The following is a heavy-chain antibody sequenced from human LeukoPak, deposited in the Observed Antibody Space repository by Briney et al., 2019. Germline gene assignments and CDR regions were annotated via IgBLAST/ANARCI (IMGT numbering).Heavy chain of an antibody. CDR2: IIPIFGTA. CDR1: GGTFSSYA. D-gene: IGHD6-6*01. V-gene: IGHV1-69*13. J-gene: IGHJ6*02. Sequence: SVKVSCKASGGTFSSYAISWVRQAPGQGLEWMGGIIPIFGTANYAQKFQGRVTITADESTSTAYMELSSLRSEDTAVYYCASLAAHYYYYGMDVWGQGTTVTVSS. CDR3: ASLAAHYYYYGMDV.